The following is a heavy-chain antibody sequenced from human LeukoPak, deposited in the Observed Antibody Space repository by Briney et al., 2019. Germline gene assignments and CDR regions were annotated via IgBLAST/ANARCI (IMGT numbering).Heavy chain of an antibody. CDR2: IYHSGST. V-gene: IGHV4-4*02. J-gene: IGHJ6*02. CDR1: GGSISSSNW. CDR3: ARGQVWEANGMDV. Sequence: SETLSLTCAVSGGSISSSNWWSWVRQPPGKGLEWIGEIYHSGSTNYNPSLKSRVTISVDKSKNQFSLRLSSVTAADTAVYYCARGQVWEANGMDVWGQGTTVTVSS. D-gene: IGHD1-26*01.